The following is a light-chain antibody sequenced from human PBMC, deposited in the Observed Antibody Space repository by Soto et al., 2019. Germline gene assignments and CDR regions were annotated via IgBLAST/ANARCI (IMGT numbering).Light chain of an antibody. V-gene: IGLV1-51*01. CDR2: DDN. J-gene: IGLJ1*01. CDR3: GSWDSSLSAYV. CDR1: SSNIGGNS. Sequence: QSVLTQPPSVSAAPGQKVTISCSGSSSNIGGNSVSWYQQLPGTAPKLLIYDDNKGPSGIPDRFSGSKSGTSATLGITGFQTGDEADYYCGSWDSSLSAYVFGNGTKVTVL.